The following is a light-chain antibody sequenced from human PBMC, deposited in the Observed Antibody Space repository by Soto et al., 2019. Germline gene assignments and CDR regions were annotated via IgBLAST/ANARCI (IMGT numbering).Light chain of an antibody. V-gene: IGKV3-11*01. J-gene: IGKJ4*02. Sequence: EIVLRQSPATLSLSPGEIATLSCRASQSVSSYLAWYQQKVGQAPRLLIYDESIRATSIPARFSGSGSGTDFTLTISSLEPEDSAVYYCQQRNNWPLTFGGGTKVDIK. CDR3: QQRNNWPLT. CDR2: DES. CDR1: QSVSSY.